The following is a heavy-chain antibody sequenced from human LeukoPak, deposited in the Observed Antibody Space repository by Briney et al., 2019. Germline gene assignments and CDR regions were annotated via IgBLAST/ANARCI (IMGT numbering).Heavy chain of an antibody. CDR3: ARKRLGELSPFDY. D-gene: IGHD3-16*02. Sequence: SQTLSLTCALSGDSVSSNSAAWNWIRQSPSRGLEWLGRTFYRSKWYNDYAVSVKSRITINPDTSKNQFSLQLSSVTAADTAVYYCARKRLGELSPFDYWGRGTLVTVSS. CDR2: TFYRSKWYN. CDR1: GDSVSSNSAA. J-gene: IGHJ4*02. V-gene: IGHV6-1*01.